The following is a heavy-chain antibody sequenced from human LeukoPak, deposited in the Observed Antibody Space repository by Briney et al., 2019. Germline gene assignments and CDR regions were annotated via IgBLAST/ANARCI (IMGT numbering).Heavy chain of an antibody. V-gene: IGHV4-4*02. Sequence: SETLSLTCAVSGGSISSSNWWSWVRQPPGKGLEWIGGIYHSGSTNYNPSLKSRVTISVDKSKNQFSLKLSSVTAADTAVYYCARVSRVVVAATDYYYGIDVWGQGTTVTVSS. CDR1: GGSISSSNW. CDR3: ARVSRVVVAATDYYYGIDV. D-gene: IGHD2-15*01. CDR2: IYHSGST. J-gene: IGHJ6*02.